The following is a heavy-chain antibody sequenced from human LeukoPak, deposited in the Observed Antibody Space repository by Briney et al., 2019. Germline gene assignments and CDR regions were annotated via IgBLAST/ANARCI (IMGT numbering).Heavy chain of an antibody. D-gene: IGHD6-13*01. J-gene: IGHJ4*02. V-gene: IGHV3-21*01. CDR1: GFTFSSYS. Sequence: GGSLRLSCAASGFTFSSYSMNWVRQAPGKGLEWVSSISSSSSYIYYADSVKGRFTISRDNAENSLYLQMNSLRAEDTAVYYCATPPALAGSYWGQGTLVTVSS. CDR2: ISSSSSYI. CDR3: ATPPALAGSY.